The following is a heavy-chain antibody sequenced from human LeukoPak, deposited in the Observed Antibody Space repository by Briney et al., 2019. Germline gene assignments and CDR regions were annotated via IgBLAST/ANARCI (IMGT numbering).Heavy chain of an antibody. D-gene: IGHD6-6*01. CDR1: GGSFSGYY. V-gene: IGHV4-59*01. CDR3: ARTTAARSFDY. CDR2: IYYSGST. Sequence: RPSETLSLTCAVYGGSFSGYYWSWIRQPPGKGLEWIGYIYYSGSTNYNPSLKSRVTISVDTSKNQFSLKLSSVTAADTAVYYCARTTAARSFDYWGQGTLVTVSS. J-gene: IGHJ4*02.